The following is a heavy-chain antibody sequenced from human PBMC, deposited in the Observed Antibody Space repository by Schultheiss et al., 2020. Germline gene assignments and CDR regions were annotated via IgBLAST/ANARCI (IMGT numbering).Heavy chain of an antibody. CDR2: ISSSSSYI. V-gene: IGHV3-21*01. CDR1: GFTFSSYS. J-gene: IGHJ4*02. Sequence: GGSLRLSCAASGFTFSSYSMNWVRQAPGKGLEWVSSISSSSSYIYYADSVKGRFTISRDNAKNSLYLQMNSLRDEDTAVYYCAISSEGATTACNYWGQGTLVTVSS. CDR3: AISSEGATTACNY. D-gene: IGHD1-26*01.